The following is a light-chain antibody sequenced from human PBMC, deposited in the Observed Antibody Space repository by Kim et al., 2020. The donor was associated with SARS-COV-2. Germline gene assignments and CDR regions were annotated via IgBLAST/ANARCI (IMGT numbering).Light chain of an antibody. CDR1: NIGSKS. J-gene: IGLJ3*02. CDR2: YDS. V-gene: IGLV3-21*04. Sequence: SYELTQPPSVSVAPGKTARITCGGNNIGSKSVHWYQQKPGQAPVLVIYYDSDRPSGIPERFSGSNSGNTATLTISRVEAGDEADYYCQVWDSGSDWVFGGGTKLTVL. CDR3: QVWDSGSDWV.